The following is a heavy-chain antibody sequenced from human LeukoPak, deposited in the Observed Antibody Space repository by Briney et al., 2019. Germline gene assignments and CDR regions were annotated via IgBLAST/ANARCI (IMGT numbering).Heavy chain of an antibody. J-gene: IGHJ4*02. D-gene: IGHD4-17*01. CDR1: GFTFSSYS. CDR3: ASHDYGDYFDY. V-gene: IGHV3-21*01. Sequence: GGSLRLSCAASGFTFSSYSMEWVRQAPGKGLEWVSSISSSSSYIYYADSVKGRFTISRDNAKNSLYLQMNGLRAEDTAVYYCASHDYGDYFDYWGQGTLVTVSS. CDR2: ISSSSSYI.